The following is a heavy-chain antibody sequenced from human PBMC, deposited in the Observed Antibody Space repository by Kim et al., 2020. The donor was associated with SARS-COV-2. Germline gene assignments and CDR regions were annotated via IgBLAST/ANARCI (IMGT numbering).Heavy chain of an antibody. CDR3: ARVKVYGLRYYFDY. CDR1: GFTFDDYG. D-gene: IGHD3-10*01. CDR2: INWNGGST. Sequence: GGSLRLSCAASGFTFDDYGMSWVRQAPGKGLEWVSGINWNGGSTGYADSVKGRFTISRDNAKNSLYLQMNSLRAEDTALYHCARVKVYGLRYYFDYWGQGTLVTVSS. J-gene: IGHJ4*02. V-gene: IGHV3-20*01.